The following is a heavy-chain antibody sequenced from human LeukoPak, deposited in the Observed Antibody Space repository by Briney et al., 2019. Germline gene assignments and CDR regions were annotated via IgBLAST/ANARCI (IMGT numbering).Heavy chain of an antibody. CDR3: ARSYIAAAGDLQH. D-gene: IGHD6-13*01. CDR1: GYSISSGYY. J-gene: IGHJ1*01. V-gene: IGHV4-38-2*01. CDR2: IYHGGST. Sequence: SETLSLTCAVSGYSISSGYYWGWIRQPPGKGLEWIGSIYHGGSTYYNPSLKSRVTISVDTSKNQFSLKLSSVTAADTAVYYCARSYIAAAGDLQHWGQGTLVTVTS.